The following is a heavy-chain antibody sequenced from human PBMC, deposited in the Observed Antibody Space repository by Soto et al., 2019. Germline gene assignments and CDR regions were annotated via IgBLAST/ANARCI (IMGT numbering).Heavy chain of an antibody. CDR1: GFTFSSYS. CDR2: ISSSSSYI. Sequence: GGSLRLSCAASGFTFSSYSMNWVRQAPGKGLEWVSSISSSSSYIYYADSVKGRFTISRDNAKNSLYLQMNSLRAEDMAVYYCARDQSPRAAAGTGSDYWGQGTLVTVSS. D-gene: IGHD6-13*01. CDR3: ARDQSPRAAAGTGSDY. J-gene: IGHJ4*02. V-gene: IGHV3-21*01.